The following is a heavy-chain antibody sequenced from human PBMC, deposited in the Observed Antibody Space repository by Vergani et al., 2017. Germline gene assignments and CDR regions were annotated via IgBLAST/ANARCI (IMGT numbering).Heavy chain of an antibody. V-gene: IGHV3-23*04. D-gene: IGHD3-22*01. CDR1: GFTFSSYA. CDR2: ISGSGGST. CDR3: AGPQGTSAYYFGGFDY. J-gene: IGHJ4*02. Sequence: VQLAESGGGRVQPGRSLRLSCAASGFTFSSYAMSWVRQAPGKGLEWVSAISGSGGSTYYADSVKGRFTISRDKSKNTLSRQMNSLTAEDTAIYYCAGPQGTSAYYFGGFDYWGQGILVTVSS.